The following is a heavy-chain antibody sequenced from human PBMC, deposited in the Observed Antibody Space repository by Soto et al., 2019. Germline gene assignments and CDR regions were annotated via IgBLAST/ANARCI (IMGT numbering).Heavy chain of an antibody. CDR2: IYSGGST. Sequence: PGGSLRLSCAASGFTVSSNYMIWARQAPGKGLEWVSLIYSGGSTYYADSVKGRFTISRDNSKNTLYLQMNSLRAEDTAAYYCARAGYYDISTGYSRPYFDYWGQGTLVTVSS. V-gene: IGHV3-53*01. CDR1: GFTVSSNY. D-gene: IGHD3-9*01. CDR3: ARAGYYDISTGYSRPYFDY. J-gene: IGHJ4*02.